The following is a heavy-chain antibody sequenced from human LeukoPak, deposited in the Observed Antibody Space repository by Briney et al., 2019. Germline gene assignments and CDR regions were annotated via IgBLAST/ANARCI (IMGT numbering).Heavy chain of an antibody. D-gene: IGHD6-13*01. V-gene: IGHV3-43D*03. CDR1: GFTFDDYA. Sequence: GGSLRLSCAASGFTFDDYAMHWVRQAPGKGLEWVSLISWDGGSTYYADSVKGRFTISRDNSKNSLYLQMNSLRAEDTALYYCAKACSSSWYDPDYYYMDVWGKGTTVTVSS. J-gene: IGHJ6*03. CDR3: AKACSSSWYDPDYYYMDV. CDR2: ISWDGGST.